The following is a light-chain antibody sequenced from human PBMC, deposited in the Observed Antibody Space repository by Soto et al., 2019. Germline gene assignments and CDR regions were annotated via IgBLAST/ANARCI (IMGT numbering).Light chain of an antibody. CDR2: ATS. V-gene: IGKV1-33*01. J-gene: IGKJ3*01. Sequence: DIQVTQSPPSLSASVGDRVTVTCQASQDSNTFLNWFQQRPGEAPKLLIYATSNLEPGVPSRFSGRQAATDFILSISSLQPADVVTYYCQQSDNLPDFTFGPGTKVNI. CDR3: QQSDNLPDFT. CDR1: QDSNTF.